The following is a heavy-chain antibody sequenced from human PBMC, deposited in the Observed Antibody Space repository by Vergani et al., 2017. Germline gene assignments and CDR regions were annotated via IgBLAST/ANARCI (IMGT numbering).Heavy chain of an antibody. V-gene: IGHV4-31*03. CDR3: ATQDTAMVTTDY. J-gene: IGHJ4*02. CDR2: IYYSGSA. D-gene: IGHD5-18*01. Sequence: QVQLQESGPGLVKPSQTLSLTCTVSGGSISSGGYYWSWIRQHPGKGLEWIGYIYYSGSANYNPSLKSRVTISVDTSKNPFSLKLSPVTAADTAVYYCATQDTAMVTTDYWGQGTLVTVSS. CDR1: GGSISSGGYY.